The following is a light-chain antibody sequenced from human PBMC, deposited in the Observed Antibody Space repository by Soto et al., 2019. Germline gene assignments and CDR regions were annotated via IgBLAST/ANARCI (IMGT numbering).Light chain of an antibody. CDR3: QQYGRT. J-gene: IGKJ1*01. CDR1: QSVSSSY. V-gene: IGKV3-20*01. Sequence: EIVLTQSPGTLSLSPGERATLSCRASQSVSSSYLAWYQHKPGRAPRLLIDGTSSRATGIPDRFSGSGSGTDFSLTISRLEPEDFAVYYCQQYGRTFGQGTK. CDR2: GTS.